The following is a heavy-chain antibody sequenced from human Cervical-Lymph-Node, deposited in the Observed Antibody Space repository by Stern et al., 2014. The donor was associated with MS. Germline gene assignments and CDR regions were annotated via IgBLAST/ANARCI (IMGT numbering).Heavy chain of an antibody. CDR2: ISKDGSNQ. Sequence: QVQLVESGGGVVQPGKSLRLSCAASGFMFTDYVMHWVRQPPGKGLEWGPVISKDGSNQHYGDSVKGRFTVSRDNAKNTLYLDMNSLRADDTATYYCAKDRGVAGTAGEADQWGQGTLVTVSS. V-gene: IGHV3-30*18. CDR3: AKDRGVAGTAGEADQ. D-gene: IGHD6-19*01. J-gene: IGHJ4*02. CDR1: GFMFTDYV.